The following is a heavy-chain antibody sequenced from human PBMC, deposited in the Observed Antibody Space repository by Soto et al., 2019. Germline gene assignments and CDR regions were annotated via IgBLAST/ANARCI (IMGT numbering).Heavy chain of an antibody. D-gene: IGHD5-12*01. CDR2: INHSGST. CDR1: GGSFSGYS. J-gene: IGHJ4*02. CDR3: ARAPQIVAMGRHFDY. V-gene: IGHV4-34*01. Sequence: SETLSLTCAVYGGSFSGYSWNWIRQPPGKGLEWIGEINHSGSTNYNPSLKSRVTISLDTSKNQFSLRLTSLTAADTAVYFCARAPQIVAMGRHFDYWGQGILVTVSS.